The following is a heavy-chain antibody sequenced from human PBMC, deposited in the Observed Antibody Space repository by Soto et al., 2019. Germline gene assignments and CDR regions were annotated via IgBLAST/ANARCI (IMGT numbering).Heavy chain of an antibody. Sequence: GGSLRLSCTASGFTFNTHWMHWVRQAPGKGLVWVSRIYFDGITTNYADSVKGRLTVSRDNAKNTVYLHVNTLRDEDTAVYYCARGGAMGADYWGQGTLVTVSS. D-gene: IGHD1-26*01. J-gene: IGHJ4*02. CDR1: GFTFNTHW. V-gene: IGHV3-74*01. CDR3: ARGGAMGADY. CDR2: IYFDGITT.